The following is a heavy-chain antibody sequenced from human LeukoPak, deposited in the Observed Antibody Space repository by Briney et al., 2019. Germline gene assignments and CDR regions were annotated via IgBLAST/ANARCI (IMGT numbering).Heavy chain of an antibody. CDR2: ISYDGSNK. V-gene: IGHV3-30-3*01. Sequence: GGSLRLSCAASGFTFSSYAMHWVRQAPGKGLEWVAVISYDGSNKYYADSVKGRFTISRDNSKNTLYLQMNSLRAEDTAVYYCARGRGTAMAYWGQGTLVTVSS. CDR1: GFTFSSYA. J-gene: IGHJ4*02. CDR3: ARGRGTAMAY. D-gene: IGHD5-18*01.